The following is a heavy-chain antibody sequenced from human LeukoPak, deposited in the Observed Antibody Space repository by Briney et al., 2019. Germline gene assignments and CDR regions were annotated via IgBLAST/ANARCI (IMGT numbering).Heavy chain of an antibody. D-gene: IGHD2-2*01. CDR2: VYHTGTT. CDR1: GYSVSSGYY. V-gene: IGHV4-38-2*01. Sequence: SETLSLTCVVSGYSVSSGYYWGWIRQSPGKGLEWIASVYHTGTTYYNPSLKSRASISVNMSKNHVSLRLTSVTAADTAMYYCARRGYCSSTSCYEYWFDPWGQGTLVTVSS. CDR3: ARRGYCSSTSCYEYWFDP. J-gene: IGHJ5*02.